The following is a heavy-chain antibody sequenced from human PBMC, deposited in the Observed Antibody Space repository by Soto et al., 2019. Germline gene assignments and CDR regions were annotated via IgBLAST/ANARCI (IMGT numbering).Heavy chain of an antibody. CDR3: AKDGGYYDFWTGYGNH. CDR2: ISGIDGST. CDR1: GFTFSSYA. V-gene: IGHV3-23*01. Sequence: EVQLLESGGGLVQPGGSLRLSCAASGFTFSSYAMSWVRQAPGKGLEWVSVISGIDGSTYYADSVKGRFTISRDNSKNMLYLRMKSVRAEDTAVYYCAKDGGYYDFWTGYGNHWVQGTLVTVSS. J-gene: IGHJ5*02. D-gene: IGHD3-3*01.